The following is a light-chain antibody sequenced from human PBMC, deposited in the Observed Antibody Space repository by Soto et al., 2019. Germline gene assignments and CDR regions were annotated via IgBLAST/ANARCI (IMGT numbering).Light chain of an antibody. V-gene: IGKV3-20*01. Sequence: EIVLTQSPGTLSLSPGERATLPCRASQSFSSSYLAWYQQKPGQAPRLLIYGTSSRATGIPDRFSGSGSQTDFTLTISRLEPEDFAVYYCQQYGTSPRTFGQGTKVEIK. CDR3: QQYGTSPRT. CDR1: QSFSSSY. CDR2: GTS. J-gene: IGKJ1*01.